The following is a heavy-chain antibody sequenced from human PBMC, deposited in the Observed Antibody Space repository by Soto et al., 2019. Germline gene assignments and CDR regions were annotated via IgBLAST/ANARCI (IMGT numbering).Heavy chain of an antibody. Sequence: QLQLQESGPGLVKPSETLSLTCTVSGGSMSSSSYYWGWIRQPPGKGLEWIGSIYYSGSTYYNPSLKSRVTISVDTSKNQFSLKLSSVTAADTAVYYCAGGYCSSTSCYAVWFDPWGQGTLVTVSS. CDR1: GGSMSSSSYY. V-gene: IGHV4-39*01. CDR2: IYYSGST. J-gene: IGHJ5*02. D-gene: IGHD2-2*03. CDR3: AGGYCSSTSCYAVWFDP.